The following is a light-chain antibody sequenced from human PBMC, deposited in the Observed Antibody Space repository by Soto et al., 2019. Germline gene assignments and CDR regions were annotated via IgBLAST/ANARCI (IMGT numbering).Light chain of an antibody. J-gene: IGKJ2*01. CDR1: QSVNSNY. CDR2: GAS. V-gene: IGKV3-20*01. CDR3: QQYGRT. Sequence: DIVLTQSPGTLSLSPGDRATLSCRSSQSVNSNYLAWCQQKPGQAPRLLIFGASTRATGIPDRFRGSGSGTDFTLTINRLEPEDFAVYYCQQYGRTFGQGTKLEIK.